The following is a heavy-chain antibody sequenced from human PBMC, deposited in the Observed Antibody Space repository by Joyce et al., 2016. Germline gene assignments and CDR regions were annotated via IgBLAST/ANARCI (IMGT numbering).Heavy chain of an antibody. CDR1: GYSFSDFW. Sequence: EVQLVQSGAVVKKPGDSLKISCMASGYSFSDFWIGWVRQMPGKGLEWMGVIYPGDSETKDSPSFEGQVTISADRSLGTAYLQWNSLEASDSAMYYCARPPRGTTSKFDYWGQGTLVTVSS. V-gene: IGHV5-51*01. CDR2: IYPGDSET. CDR3: ARPPRGTTSKFDY. J-gene: IGHJ4*02. D-gene: IGHD1-1*01.